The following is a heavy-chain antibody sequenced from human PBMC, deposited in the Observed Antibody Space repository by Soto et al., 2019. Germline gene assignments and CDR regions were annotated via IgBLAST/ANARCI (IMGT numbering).Heavy chain of an antibody. Sequence: ASVKVSCKASGGTFSSYAISWVRQAPGQGLEWMGGIIPIFGTANYAQKFQGRVTITADKSTSTAYMELSSLRSEDTAVYYCARRLGAVGYCSSTSCSNVPNPYYCYYGMDVWGQGTTVTVSS. D-gene: IGHD2-2*01. CDR3: ARRLGAVGYCSSTSCSNVPNPYYCYYGMDV. J-gene: IGHJ6*02. CDR1: GGTFSSYA. V-gene: IGHV1-69*06. CDR2: IIPIFGTA.